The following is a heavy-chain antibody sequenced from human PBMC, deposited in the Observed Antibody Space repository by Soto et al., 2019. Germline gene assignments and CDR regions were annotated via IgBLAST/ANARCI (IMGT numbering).Heavy chain of an antibody. V-gene: IGHV3-74*01. D-gene: IGHD3-3*02. CDR2: INADGTTT. CDR3: ATVATHSYNWVDP. Sequence: EVHLVESGGGLVQPGGSLRLSCAASGFTFSTYWMHWVRQAPGKGLVWVSRINADGTTTTYAASVKGRFTISRDNAKNTLYLQMNRLRAEDTAVYCCATVATHSYNWVDPWGQGTLVTIS. CDR1: GFTFSTYW. J-gene: IGHJ5*02.